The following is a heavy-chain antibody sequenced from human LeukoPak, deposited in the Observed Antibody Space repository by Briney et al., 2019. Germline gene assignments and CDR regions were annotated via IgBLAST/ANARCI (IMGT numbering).Heavy chain of an antibody. J-gene: IGHJ6*03. CDR3: ARGGELIAAATGSYYMDV. Sequence: TGQXXXWXGWMNPNSGNTGYAQKFQGRVTMTRNTSISTAYMELSSLRPEDTAVYYCARGGELIAAATGSYYMDVWGKGTTVTVSS. CDR2: MNPNSGNT. V-gene: IGHV1-8*01. D-gene: IGHD6-13*01.